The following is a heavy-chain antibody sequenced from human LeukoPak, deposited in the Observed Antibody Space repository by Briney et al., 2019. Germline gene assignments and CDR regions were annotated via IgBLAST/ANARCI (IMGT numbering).Heavy chain of an antibody. CDR2: ISISGGST. J-gene: IGHJ4*02. D-gene: IGHD1-26*01. V-gene: IGHV3-23*01. Sequence: GGSLRLSCAASGFTFRSYAMSWVRQAPGKGLEWVSTISISGGSTFYVDSVKGRFTISRDNSKNTLNLQMNSLSAEDTAVYYCAKVLVGATTGGFDYWGQGTLVTVSS. CDR3: AKVLVGATTGGFDY. CDR1: GFTFRSYA.